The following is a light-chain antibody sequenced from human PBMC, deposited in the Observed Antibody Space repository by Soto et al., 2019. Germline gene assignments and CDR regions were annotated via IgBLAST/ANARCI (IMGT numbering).Light chain of an antibody. Sequence: QSALTQPASVSGSPGQSITISCTGTSSDVGGYNYVSWYRQHPGNAPKLMIFEVSNRPSGISPRFSGSKSGNTASLTISGLQPEDEADYYCSAYTSTTTPNWVFGGGTKLTVL. V-gene: IGLV2-14*01. CDR1: SSDVGGYNY. CDR2: EVS. CDR3: SAYTSTTTPNWV. J-gene: IGLJ3*02.